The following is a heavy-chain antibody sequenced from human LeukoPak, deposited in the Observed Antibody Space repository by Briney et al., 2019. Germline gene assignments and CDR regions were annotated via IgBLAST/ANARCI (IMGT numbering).Heavy chain of an antibody. Sequence: PSETLSLTCAVYGGSFSRYYWSWIRQSPGKGLEWIAEIDHRGDTNYNPSVKSRVTISVDTSKNQFSLRVRSLSAADTAVYYCARGATISETGYFDFWGQGPLVTVSS. V-gene: IGHV4-34*01. CDR3: ARGATISETGYFDF. CDR2: IDHRGDT. D-gene: IGHD2-21*02. J-gene: IGHJ4*03. CDR1: GGSFSRYY.